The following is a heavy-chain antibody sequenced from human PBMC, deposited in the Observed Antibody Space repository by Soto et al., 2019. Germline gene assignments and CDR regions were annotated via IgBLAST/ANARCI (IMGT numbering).Heavy chain of an antibody. J-gene: IGHJ6*02. CDR1: GYTFTGYY. CDR3: ARDRTRYDYVWGSYSSGTGYGMDV. V-gene: IGHV1-2*04. D-gene: IGHD3-16*01. CDR2: INPNSGGT. Sequence: ASVKVSCTASGYTFTGYYMHWVRQAPGQGLEWMGWINPNSGGTNYAQKFQGWVTMTRDTSISTAYMELSRLRSDDTAAYYCARDRTRYDYVWGSYSSGTGYGMDVWGQGTTVTVSS.